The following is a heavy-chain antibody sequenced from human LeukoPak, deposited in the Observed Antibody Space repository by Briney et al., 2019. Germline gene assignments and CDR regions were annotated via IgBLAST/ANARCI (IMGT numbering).Heavy chain of an antibody. CDR2: IYTSGTT. CDR1: GGSVRRGNYY. D-gene: IGHD6-13*01. CDR3: ARVSPVTAAGTVDY. V-gene: IGHV4-61*02. J-gene: IGHJ4*02. Sequence: SETLSLTCTVSGGSVRRGNYYWTWIRQPAGSGLEWIGRIYTSGTTDYNPSLRTRVTISVDASRNQFSLKLSSVTAADTAVYYCARVSPVTAAGTVDYWGQGTLVTVSS.